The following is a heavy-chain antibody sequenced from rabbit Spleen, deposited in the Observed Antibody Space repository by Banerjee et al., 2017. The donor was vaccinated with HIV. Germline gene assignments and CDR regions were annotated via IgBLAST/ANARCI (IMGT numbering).Heavy chain of an antibody. J-gene: IGHJ4*01. D-gene: IGHD6-1*01. CDR2: MNSKSGDT. CDR3: ARGDYDGDGYAMSYDL. Sequence: QEQLKESGGGLVQPGGSLKLSCKASGFSLSNNYVMCWVRQAPGKGLEWIACMNSKSGDTVYASWAKGRFTISKTSSTTVTLQMTSLTAADTATYFCARGDYDGDGYAMSYDLWGPGTLVTVS. V-gene: IGHV1S45*01. CDR1: GFSLSNNYV.